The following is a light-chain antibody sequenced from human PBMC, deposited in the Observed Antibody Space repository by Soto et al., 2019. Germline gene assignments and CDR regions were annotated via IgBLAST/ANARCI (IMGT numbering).Light chain of an antibody. CDR2: KAS. CDR3: QQYSTYPRT. CDR1: QSISSW. V-gene: IGKV1-5*03. Sequence: DIQMTQSPSTLSASVGNRVTITCRASQSISSWLAWYQQKPGKAPKLLIYKASSLESGVPSRFSGSGSGTEITLTISSLQPDDFATYSCQQYSTYPRTFGQGTKVEIK. J-gene: IGKJ1*01.